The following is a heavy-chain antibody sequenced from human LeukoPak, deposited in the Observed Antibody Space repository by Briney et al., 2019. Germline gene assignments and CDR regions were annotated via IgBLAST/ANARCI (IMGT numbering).Heavy chain of an antibody. Sequence: IYSGGSTYYADSVKGRFTISRDNSKNTLYLQMNSLRAEDTAVYYCARDWIGGGGDPKAFDYWGQGTLVTVSS. D-gene: IGHD2-21*02. J-gene: IGHJ4*02. CDR3: ARDWIGGGGDPKAFDY. V-gene: IGHV3-53*01. CDR2: IYSGGST.